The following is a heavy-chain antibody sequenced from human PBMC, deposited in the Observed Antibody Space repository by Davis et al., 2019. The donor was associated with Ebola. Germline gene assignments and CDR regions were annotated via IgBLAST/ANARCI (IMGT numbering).Heavy chain of an antibody. J-gene: IGHJ6*02. CDR2: IRSKANSYAT. CDR1: GFTFSGSA. V-gene: IGHV3-73*01. CDR3: ARDDSGQTSVPAATPYYYYGMDV. D-gene: IGHD2-2*02. Sequence: GESLKISCAASGFTFSGSAMHWVRQASGKGLEWVGRIRSKANSYATAYAASVKGRFTISRDNSKNTLYLQMNSLRAEDTAVYYCARDDSGQTSVPAATPYYYYGMDVWGQGTTVTVSS.